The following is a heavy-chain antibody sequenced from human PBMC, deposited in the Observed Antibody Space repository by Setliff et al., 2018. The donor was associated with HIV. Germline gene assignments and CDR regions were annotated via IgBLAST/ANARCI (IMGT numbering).Heavy chain of an antibody. CDR3: AQLGMVDDFDY. V-gene: IGHV4-61*03. D-gene: IGHD1-1*01. CDR2: IYYSGST. J-gene: IGHJ4*02. CDR1: GDSVSSRSYY. Sequence: TSETLSLTCTVSGDSVSSRSYYWSWIRQPPGKGLEWIGYIYYSGSTNYNPSLKSRVTISVDTSKNHFSLKLRSVTAADTAVYYCAQLGMVDDFDYWGQGTLVTVPQ.